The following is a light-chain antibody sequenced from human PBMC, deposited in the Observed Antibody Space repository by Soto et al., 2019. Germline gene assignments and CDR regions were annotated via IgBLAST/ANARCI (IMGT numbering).Light chain of an antibody. Sequence: EIVMTQSPATLSVSPGEGATLSCRASQSVRTKLAWYQQKAGQAPRLLIYGASTRATGVSDRFSGSGSGIEYTLTISSLQSEDFAVYYCQQYDTWPSITFGQGTRLEIK. CDR1: QSVRTK. CDR2: GAS. J-gene: IGKJ5*01. CDR3: QQYDTWPSIT. V-gene: IGKV3-15*01.